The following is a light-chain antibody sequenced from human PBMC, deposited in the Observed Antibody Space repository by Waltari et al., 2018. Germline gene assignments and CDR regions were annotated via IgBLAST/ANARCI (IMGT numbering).Light chain of an antibody. CDR2: KVS. J-gene: IGKJ2*01. CDR3: MQGTLPYT. V-gene: IGKV2-30*02. CDR1: QTLVHSDGNTY. Sequence: DVVMTQSPLSLPVTLGRPASISCRSSQTLVHSDGNTYLNWFQQRPGQSPRPLIYKVSKRESGVPDRCSGSGSGSDFTLKISRVEADDVGVYYCMQGTLPYTFGQGTKLEIK.